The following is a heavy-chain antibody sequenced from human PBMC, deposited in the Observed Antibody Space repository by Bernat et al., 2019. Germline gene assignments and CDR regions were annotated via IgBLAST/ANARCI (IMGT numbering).Heavy chain of an antibody. J-gene: IGHJ4*02. CDR1: GFTFSDAW. Sequence: EVQLVDSGGGLVKPGGSLRLSCAASGFTFSDAWMYWVRQAPGKGLEWVGRIKRNIDGGTTDYAAPVKGRFTISRDDSKNTLYLEMNSLDVEDTAVYYCTKDYWNYLDYWGQGTLVTVSS. CDR2: IKRNIDGGTT. D-gene: IGHD1-1*01. V-gene: IGHV3-15*07. CDR3: TKDYWNYLDY.